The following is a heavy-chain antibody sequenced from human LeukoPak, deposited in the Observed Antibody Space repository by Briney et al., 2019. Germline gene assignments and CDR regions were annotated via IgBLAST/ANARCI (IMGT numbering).Heavy chain of an antibody. V-gene: IGHV3-23*01. D-gene: IGHD2-15*01. CDR2: ISGSGGST. Sequence: GGSLRLSCAASGFTFSSYAMSWVRQAPGKGREWVSAISGSGGSTYYADSVKGRFTISRDNSKNTLYLQMNSLRAEDAAVYYCAKVIPVVAAPWCFDYWGQGTLVTVSS. CDR1: GFTFSSYA. J-gene: IGHJ4*02. CDR3: AKVIPVVAAPWCFDY.